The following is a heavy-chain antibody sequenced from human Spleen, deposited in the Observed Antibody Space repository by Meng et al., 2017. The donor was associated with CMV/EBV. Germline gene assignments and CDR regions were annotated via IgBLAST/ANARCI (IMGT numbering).Heavy chain of an antibody. CDR3: AGEIDI. V-gene: IGHV4-34*01. D-gene: IGHD2-21*01. CDR2: INHRGST. J-gene: IGHJ4*02. Sequence: SETLSLTCAVYGTSFSDCSWTWIRHSPRKGLEWIGQINHRGSTNFNPSLMGRVTMSVDSLKEQFSLRLTSVTAADTAVYYCAGEIDIWGPGTAVTVSS. CDR1: GTSFSDCS.